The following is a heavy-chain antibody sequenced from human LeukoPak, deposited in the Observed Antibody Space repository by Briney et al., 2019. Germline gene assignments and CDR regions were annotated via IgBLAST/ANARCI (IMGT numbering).Heavy chain of an antibody. Sequence: ASVKVSCTASGYTFTSYGISWVRQAPGQGLEWMGWISAYNANTNYAQKLQGRVTMTTDTSTSTAYMELRSLRSDDTAVYYCARETTMIVVVITSGLDYWGQGTLVTVSS. J-gene: IGHJ4*02. D-gene: IGHD3-22*01. CDR3: ARETTMIVVVITSGLDY. V-gene: IGHV1-18*01. CDR2: ISAYNANT. CDR1: GYTFTSYG.